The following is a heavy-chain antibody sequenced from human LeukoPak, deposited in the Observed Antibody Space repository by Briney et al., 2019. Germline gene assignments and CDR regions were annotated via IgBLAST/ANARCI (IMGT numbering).Heavy chain of an antibody. CDR1: GYTFTSYY. CDR2: INPSGGST. V-gene: IGHV1-46*01. CDR3: ARVAPSYYYDSSGYRTSRPFDY. J-gene: IGHJ4*02. Sequence: ASVKVSCKASGYTFTSYYMHWVRQAPGQGLEWMGIINPSGGSTSYAQKFQGRVTMTRDTSTSTVYMELSSLRSEDTAVYYRARVAPSYYYDSSGYRTSRPFDYWGQGTLVTVSS. D-gene: IGHD3-22*01.